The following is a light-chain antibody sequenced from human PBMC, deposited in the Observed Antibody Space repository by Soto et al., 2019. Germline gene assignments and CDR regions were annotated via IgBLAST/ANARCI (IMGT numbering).Light chain of an antibody. CDR2: LAS. Sequence: DIQMTQSPSSLSASVGDRVTITCRASQAIRKDLGWFQQKPGKAPQRLIYLASRLQNGVPSRFSGSGSGTEFTLTISSLQPEDFATYYCLQHNSFPWTFGQGTKVEI. CDR3: LQHNSFPWT. J-gene: IGKJ1*01. CDR1: QAIRKD. V-gene: IGKV1-17*01.